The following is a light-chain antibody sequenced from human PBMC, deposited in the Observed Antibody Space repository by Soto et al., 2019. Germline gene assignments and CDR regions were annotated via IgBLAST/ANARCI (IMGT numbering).Light chain of an antibody. V-gene: IGKV3-20*01. CDR3: QQYGSSPT. Sequence: EIVLTQSPGTLSLSPGERATLSCRASQSVSSSYLAWYQQKPGQAPRLLIYVASSRATGIPDRFSGSGSGTDFTLTISSLEAEDFAVYYCQQYGSSPTFGPVTKVDIK. J-gene: IGKJ3*01. CDR1: QSVSSSY. CDR2: VAS.